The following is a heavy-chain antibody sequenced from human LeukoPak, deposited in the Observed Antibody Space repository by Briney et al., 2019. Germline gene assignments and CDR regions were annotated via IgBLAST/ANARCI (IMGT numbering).Heavy chain of an antibody. V-gene: IGHV3-64D*06. CDR2: IHHNGDIT. Sequence: GGSLRLSCSASGFTLFWHFMHWVRQAPGKPLEYVSFIHHNGDITSYADSVRGRFTVSRDNSKNTLFLDLTSLRTDDTAVYYCARDMSGTYSFDYWGQGTLVTVSS. CDR1: GFTLFWHF. J-gene: IGHJ4*02. D-gene: IGHD1-26*01. CDR3: ARDMSGTYSFDY.